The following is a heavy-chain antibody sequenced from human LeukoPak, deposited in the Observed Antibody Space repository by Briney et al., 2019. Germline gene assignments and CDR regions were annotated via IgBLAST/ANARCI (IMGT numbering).Heavy chain of an antibody. D-gene: IGHD2-15*01. J-gene: IGHJ4*02. CDR1: GFTFSSYA. CDR3: AKDSSASFYCGGGTCYSNY. Sequence: GGSLRLSCAASGFTFSSYAMSWVRQAPGKGLEWVSAISDGGGSTYYADSVKGRFTISRDDSKNTLYLQMNSLRTEDTAVYYCAKDSSASFYCGGGTCYSNYWGQGTLVTVSS. CDR2: ISDGGGST. V-gene: IGHV3-23*01.